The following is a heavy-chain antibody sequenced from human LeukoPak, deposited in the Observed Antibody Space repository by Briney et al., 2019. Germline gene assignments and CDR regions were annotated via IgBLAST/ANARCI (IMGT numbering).Heavy chain of an antibody. CDR2: IYTSGST. D-gene: IGHD6-19*01. Sequence: SETLSLTCTVSGGSISSYYWSWIRQPAGKGLEWIGRIYTSGSTNYNPSLKSRVTMSVDTSKNQFSLKLSSATAADTAVYYCARDRRVVAGTNGMDVWGQGTTVTVSS. V-gene: IGHV4-4*07. CDR1: GGSISSYY. CDR3: ARDRRVVAGTNGMDV. J-gene: IGHJ6*02.